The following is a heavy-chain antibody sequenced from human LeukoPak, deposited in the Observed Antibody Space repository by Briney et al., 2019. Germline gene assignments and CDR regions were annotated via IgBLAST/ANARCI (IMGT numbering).Heavy chain of an antibody. J-gene: IGHJ4*02. Sequence: ASVKVSCKASGYTFTRHYMHWVRQAPGQGLQWMGLINPSGGSTNYAQKFQGRVTMTRDTSTSTVYMELSSLRSEDTAVYYCASWAGEAKNGLWSGPFDYWGQGTLVTVSS. D-gene: IGHD3-3*01. CDR1: GYTFTRHY. V-gene: IGHV1-46*01. CDR2: INPSGGST. CDR3: ASWAGEAKNGLWSGPFDY.